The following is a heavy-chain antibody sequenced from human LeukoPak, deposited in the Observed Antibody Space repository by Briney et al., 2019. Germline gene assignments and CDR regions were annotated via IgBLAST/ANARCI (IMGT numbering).Heavy chain of an antibody. CDR2: IYSGGST. J-gene: IGHJ4*02. D-gene: IGHD2-15*01. CDR3: ARVGYCSGGSCLDY. CDR1: GFTVSSNY. Sequence: GGSLRLSCAASGFTVSSNYMSWVRQAPGKGLEWVSVIYSGGSTYYADSVKGRFTISRDNSKNTLYLQMNSLRAEDTAVYYCARVGYCSGGSCLDYWGQGTLVTVSS. V-gene: IGHV3-53*01.